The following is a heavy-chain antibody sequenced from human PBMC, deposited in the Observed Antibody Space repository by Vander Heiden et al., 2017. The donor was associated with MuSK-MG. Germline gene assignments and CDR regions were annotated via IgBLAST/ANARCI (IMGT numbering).Heavy chain of an antibody. V-gene: IGHV2-26*01. CDR3: ARIFGVGSKGPNWFDP. D-gene: IGHD3-3*01. Sequence: QVTLKESGPVLVKPTETLTLTCTVSGFSLSNARMGVSWIRQPPGKALEWLAHIFSNDEKSYSTSLKSRLTISKDTSKSQVVLTMTNMDTVDTATYYCARIFGVGSKGPNWFDPWGQGTLVTVSS. J-gene: IGHJ5*02. CDR2: IFSNDEK. CDR1: GFSLSNARMG.